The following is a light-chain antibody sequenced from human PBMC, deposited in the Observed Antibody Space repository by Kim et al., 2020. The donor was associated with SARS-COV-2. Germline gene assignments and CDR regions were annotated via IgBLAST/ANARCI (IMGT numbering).Light chain of an antibody. CDR1: QSIDTW. Sequence: IQMTQSPSTLSASVGDRVTITCRASQSIDTWLAWYQQKPGKAPNILIYQASSLQIGVPSRFSGSGSGAEFTLTISSLQPEDFATYYCQHYIRFPYTFGQGTKLEIK. CDR3: QHYIRFPYT. V-gene: IGKV1-5*03. J-gene: IGKJ2*01. CDR2: QAS.